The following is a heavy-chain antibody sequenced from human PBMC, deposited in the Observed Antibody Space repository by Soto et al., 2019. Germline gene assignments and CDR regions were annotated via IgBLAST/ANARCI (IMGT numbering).Heavy chain of an antibody. CDR2: ISYDGSNK. Sequence: GGSLRLSCAASGFTFSSYAMHWVRQAPGKGLEWVAVISYDGSNKYYADSVKGRFTISRDNSKNTLYLQMNSLRAEDTAVYYCARESGYSSGWVRKEYNWFDPWGQGTLVTVSS. V-gene: IGHV3-30-3*01. D-gene: IGHD6-19*01. CDR3: ARESGYSSGWVRKEYNWFDP. J-gene: IGHJ5*02. CDR1: GFTFSSYA.